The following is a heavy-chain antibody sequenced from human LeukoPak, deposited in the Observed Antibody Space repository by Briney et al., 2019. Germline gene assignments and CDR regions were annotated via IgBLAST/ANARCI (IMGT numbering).Heavy chain of an antibody. D-gene: IGHD3-10*01. V-gene: IGHV1-2*02. CDR3: ARVDVTGSGSYFTAFDY. J-gene: IGHJ4*02. Sequence: ASVKVSSKASGYTFTGHYMHWVRQAPGQGLEWMGWINPNSGGTNYAQKFQGRVTMTRDTSISTAYMELSRLRSDDTAVYYCARVDVTGSGSYFTAFDYWGQGTLVTVSS. CDR1: GYTFTGHY. CDR2: INPNSGGT.